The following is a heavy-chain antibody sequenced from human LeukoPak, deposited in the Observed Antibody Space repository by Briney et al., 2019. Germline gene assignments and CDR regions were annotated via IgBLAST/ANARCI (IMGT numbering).Heavy chain of an antibody. CDR3: ARVGYSYGYDY. J-gene: IGHJ4*02. Sequence: PSETLSLTCTVSGGSISSYYWSWLRQPPGKGLEWIGYIYYSGSTNYNPSLKSRVTISVDTSKNQFSLKLSSVTAADTAVYYCARVGYSYGYDYWGQGTLVTVSS. V-gene: IGHV4-59*01. CDR2: IYYSGST. D-gene: IGHD5-18*01. CDR1: GGSISSYY.